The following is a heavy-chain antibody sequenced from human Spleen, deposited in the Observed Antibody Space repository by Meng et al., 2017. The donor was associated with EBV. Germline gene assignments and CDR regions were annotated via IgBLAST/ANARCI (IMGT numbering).Heavy chain of an antibody. CDR1: GFTFSDYY. CDR3: ARGLGPQTGFRISGLYGIDV. Sequence: QVQLVESGGGLVKPGGSLRPSCAASGFTFSDYYMTWIRQAPGKGLEWVSYISSSGSSIYYADSVKGRFTISRDNAKNSLYVQMNSLRAEDTAVYYCARGLGPQTGFRISGLYGIDVWGQGTTVTVSS. J-gene: IGHJ6*02. V-gene: IGHV3-11*01. D-gene: IGHD5-12*01. CDR2: ISSSGSSI.